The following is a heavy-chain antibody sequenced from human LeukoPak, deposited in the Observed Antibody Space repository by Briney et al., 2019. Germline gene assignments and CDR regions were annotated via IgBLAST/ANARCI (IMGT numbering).Heavy chain of an antibody. D-gene: IGHD7-27*01. J-gene: IGHJ4*02. CDR1: GGSISSGGYY. V-gene: IGHV4-31*03. CDR2: IYYSGST. Sequence: SQTLSLTCTVSGGSISSGGYYWSGIRQHPGKGLEWIGYIYYSGSTYYNPSLKSRVTISVDTSKNQFSLKLSSVTAADTAVYYCARGRLGAVHYFDYWGQGTLVTVSS. CDR3: ARGRLGAVHYFDY.